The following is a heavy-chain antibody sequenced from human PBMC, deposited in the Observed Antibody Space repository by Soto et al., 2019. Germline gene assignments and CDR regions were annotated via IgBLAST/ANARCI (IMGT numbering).Heavy chain of an antibody. D-gene: IGHD2-15*01. CDR2: ISGSGGST. J-gene: IGHJ4*02. Sequence: LSLSCAASGFTFSSYAMSWVRQAPGKGLEWVSAISGSGGSTYYADSVKDRFTISRDNSKNTLYLQMNSLRAEDTAVYYCARVAKIVALFDYWGQGTLVTVSS. CDR3: ARVAKIVALFDY. V-gene: IGHV3-23*01. CDR1: GFTFSSYA.